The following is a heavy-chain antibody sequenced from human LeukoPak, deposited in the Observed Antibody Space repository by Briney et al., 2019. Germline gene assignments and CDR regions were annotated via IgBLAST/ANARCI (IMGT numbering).Heavy chain of an antibody. D-gene: IGHD3-22*01. V-gene: IGHV1-69*05. J-gene: IGHJ5*02. CDR1: GGTFSSYA. Sequence: ASVKVSCKASGGTFSSYAISWVRQAPGQGLEWMGGIIPIFGTANYAQKFQGRVAMTRDTSTSTVYMELSSLRSEDTAVYYCAREGSYYDSSGYRGQSTRNWFGPWGQGTLVTVSS. CDR2: IIPIFGTA. CDR3: AREGSYYDSSGYRGQSTRNWFGP.